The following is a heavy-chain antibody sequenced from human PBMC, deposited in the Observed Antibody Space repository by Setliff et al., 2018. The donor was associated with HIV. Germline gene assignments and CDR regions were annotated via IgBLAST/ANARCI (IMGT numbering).Heavy chain of an antibody. J-gene: IGHJ4*02. CDR3: ARGRLSWSPDF. CDR1: GYNFNNFG. V-gene: IGHV1-8*01. Sequence: ASVKVSCKSSGYNFNNFGVSWVRQAPGQGLEWLGWMNPNSGHAGSAQMFQGRLTMTRDTSTSTAYMELSSLTSDDTAIYYCARGRLSWSPDFWGQGTLVTVSS. CDR2: MNPNSGHA.